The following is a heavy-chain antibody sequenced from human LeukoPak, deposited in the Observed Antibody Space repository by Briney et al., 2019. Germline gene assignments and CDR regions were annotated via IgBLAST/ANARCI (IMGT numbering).Heavy chain of an antibody. J-gene: IGHJ4*02. CDR2: IKSKTDGGTT. Sequence: GRSLRLSCAASGFTFSNVWMSWVRQAPGKGLEWVGRIKSKTDGGTTDYAAPVKGRFTISRDDSKNTLYLQMNSLKTEDTAVYYCTTDRFYYDSSGPDYWGQGTLVTVSS. D-gene: IGHD3-22*01. CDR3: TTDRFYYDSSGPDY. V-gene: IGHV3-15*01. CDR1: GFTFSNVW.